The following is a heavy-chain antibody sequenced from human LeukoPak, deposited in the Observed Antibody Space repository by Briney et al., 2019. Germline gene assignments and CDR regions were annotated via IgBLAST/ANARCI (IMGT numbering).Heavy chain of an antibody. D-gene: IGHD3-3*01. CDR3: ASTSTLRFSNWFDP. V-gene: IGHV1-69*04. CDR2: IIPILGIA. Sequence: SVKVSCKASGGTFSSYAISWVRQAPGQGLEWMGRIIPILGIANYAQKFQGRVTITADKSTSTAYMELGSLRSEDTAVYYCASTSTLRFSNWFDPWGQGTLVTVSS. J-gene: IGHJ5*02. CDR1: GGTFSSYA.